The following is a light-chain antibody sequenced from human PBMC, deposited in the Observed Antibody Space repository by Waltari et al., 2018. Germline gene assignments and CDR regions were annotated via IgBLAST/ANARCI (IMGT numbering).Light chain of an antibody. CDR1: GSAVGHFNY. V-gene: IGLV2-11*01. J-gene: IGLJ3*02. Sequence: QSPLTQPHSVSGSPGQSVTISCTASGSAVGHFNYVSWYQQHPCEAPKLFIYDITKRPSGVPARFSGSKSGDSASLSVSGLQSEDDADYYCCSYAGTWVFGGGTQLTVL. CDR3: CSYAGTWV. CDR2: DIT.